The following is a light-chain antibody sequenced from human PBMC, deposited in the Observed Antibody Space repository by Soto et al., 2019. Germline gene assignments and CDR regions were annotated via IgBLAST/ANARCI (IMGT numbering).Light chain of an antibody. V-gene: IGLV2-18*02. CDR3: SSYTSSSTYV. Sequence: QSVLTQPRSVSGSPGQSVTISCTGTSSDVGGYDYVSWYQQVPGTAPKLLIYDVTNRPSGVPDRFSGSQSGKTASLTVSGLQAEDEADYYCSSYTSSSTYVFGTGTKVTVL. CDR2: DVT. J-gene: IGLJ1*01. CDR1: SSDVGGYDY.